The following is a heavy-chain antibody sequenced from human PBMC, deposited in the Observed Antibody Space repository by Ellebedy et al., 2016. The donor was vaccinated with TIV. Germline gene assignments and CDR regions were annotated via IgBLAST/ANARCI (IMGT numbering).Heavy chain of an antibody. CDR3: AGYRLSPRYQLLRMDV. Sequence: GGSLRLSXAASGFTFSSYSMNWVRQAPGKGLEWVSYISSSSSTIYYADSVKGRFTISRDNAKNSLYLQMNSLRDEDTAVYYCAGYRLSPRYQLLRMDVWGQGTTVTVSS. CDR2: ISSSSSTI. J-gene: IGHJ6*02. D-gene: IGHD2-2*01. CDR1: GFTFSSYS. V-gene: IGHV3-48*02.